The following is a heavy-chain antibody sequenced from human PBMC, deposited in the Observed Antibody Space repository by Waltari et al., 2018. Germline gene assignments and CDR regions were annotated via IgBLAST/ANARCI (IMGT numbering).Heavy chain of an antibody. CDR2: ISDSGAT. Sequence: GWIRQAPGKGLAWTATISDSGATYNNPSLNSRVTISVDTSKNQFSLKLSSVTAADTAVYYCATYIGASIGTAAFDVWGQGTMVTVSS. V-gene: IGHV4-39*01. J-gene: IGHJ3*01. CDR3: ATYIGASIGTAAFDV. D-gene: IGHD3-16*01.